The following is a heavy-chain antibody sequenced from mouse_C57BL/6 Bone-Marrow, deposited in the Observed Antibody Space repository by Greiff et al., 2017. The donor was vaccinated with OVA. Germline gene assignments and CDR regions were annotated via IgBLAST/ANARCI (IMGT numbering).Heavy chain of an antibody. V-gene: IGHV5-17*01. D-gene: IGHD2-1*01. CDR3: ARPYGNYSFAY. CDR1: GFTFSDYG. CDR2: ISSGSSTI. J-gene: IGHJ3*01. Sequence: EVKLVESGGGLVKPGGSLKLSCAASGFTFSDYGMHWVRQAPEKGLEWVAYISSGSSTIYYAATVKGRFTISRDNAKNTLFLQMTSLRSEDTAMYYCARPYGNYSFAYWGQGTLVTVSA.